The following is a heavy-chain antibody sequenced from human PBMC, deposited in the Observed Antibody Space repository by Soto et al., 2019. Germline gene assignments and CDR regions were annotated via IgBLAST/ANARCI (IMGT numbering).Heavy chain of an antibody. Sequence: SETLSLTCTVSGGSISSDDYYWNWIRQRPGKGLEWIGNIYYRGNTNYNPSLKSRIIMSMDMSENQFSLKLTSVTAADTAVYYCARGWYYYGMDVWGRGTTGTVSS. V-gene: IGHV4-31*03. CDR2: IYYRGNT. CDR1: GGSISSDDYY. J-gene: IGHJ6*02. CDR3: ARGWYYYGMDV.